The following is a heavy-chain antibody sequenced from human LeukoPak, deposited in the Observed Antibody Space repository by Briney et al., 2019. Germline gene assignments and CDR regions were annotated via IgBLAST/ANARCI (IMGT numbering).Heavy chain of an antibody. D-gene: IGHD3-3*01. J-gene: IGHJ4*02. CDR1: GGSISSYY. V-gene: IGHV4-59*01. Sequence: SETLSLTCTVSGGSISSYYWSWIRQPPGKGLEWIGYIYYSGSTNYNPSLKSRVTISVDTSKNQFSLKLSSVTAADTAVYYCATDRGFLEHSGYFDSWGQGTLVTVSS. CDR2: IYYSGST. CDR3: ATDRGFLEHSGYFDS.